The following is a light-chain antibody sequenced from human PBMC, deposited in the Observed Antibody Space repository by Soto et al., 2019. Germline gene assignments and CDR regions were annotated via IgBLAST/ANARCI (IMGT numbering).Light chain of an antibody. V-gene: IGKV3-20*01. Sequence: EIVLTQSPGTLSLSPGERATLSCRASQSVSSSYLAWYQQKPGQAPRLLIYGASSRATVITDRFSGRGSGTDFTLTISRLAAEDCAVYYCEQYGSSPTTCGQGTKVEFK. CDR3: EQYGSSPTT. CDR1: QSVSSSY. J-gene: IGKJ1*01. CDR2: GAS.